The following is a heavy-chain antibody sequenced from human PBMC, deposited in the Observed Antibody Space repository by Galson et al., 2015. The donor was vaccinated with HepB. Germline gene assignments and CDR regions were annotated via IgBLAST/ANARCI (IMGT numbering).Heavy chain of an antibody. J-gene: IGHJ4*02. Sequence: CLRPCYAAAGVTFNYDWMSWVRQAPGKGLEWVANINKDGSEKYYLDSVKGRFTISRDNAKNSLYLQMSSLRAEDTAVYYCASDLDYGYLDYWGQGTLVTVSS. D-gene: IGHD4-17*01. CDR2: INKDGSEK. V-gene: IGHV3-7*05. CDR1: GVTFNYDW. CDR3: ASDLDYGYLDY.